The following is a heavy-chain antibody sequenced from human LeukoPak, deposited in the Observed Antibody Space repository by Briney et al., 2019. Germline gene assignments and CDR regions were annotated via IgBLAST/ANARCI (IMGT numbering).Heavy chain of an antibody. V-gene: IGHV3-43D*03. CDR2: ISWDGGRT. J-gene: IGHJ4*02. D-gene: IGHD1-1*01. Sequence: PGGSLRLSCAASGFTFSSYAMSWVRQTPGKGLEWVSLISWDGGRTYYADSVKGRFTISRDNSKNSLYLQMNSLRAEDTALYYCAKDTLSATTGRADYFDSWGQGTLVTVSS. CDR3: AKDTLSATTGRADYFDS. CDR1: GFTFSSYA.